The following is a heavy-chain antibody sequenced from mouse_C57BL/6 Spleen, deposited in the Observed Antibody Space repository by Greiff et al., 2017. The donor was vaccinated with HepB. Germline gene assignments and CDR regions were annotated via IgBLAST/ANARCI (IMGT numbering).Heavy chain of an antibody. Sequence: QVQLQQPGAELVKPGASVKLSCKASGYTFTSYWMQWVKQRPGQGLEWIGEIDPSDSYTNYNQKFKGKATLTVDTSSSTAYMQLSSLTSEDSAVYYCARSGVDRYFDYWGQGTTRTVSS. D-gene: IGHD1-1*01. V-gene: IGHV1-50*01. CDR3: ARSGVDRYFDY. CDR2: IDPSDSYT. CDR1: GYTFTSYW. J-gene: IGHJ2*01.